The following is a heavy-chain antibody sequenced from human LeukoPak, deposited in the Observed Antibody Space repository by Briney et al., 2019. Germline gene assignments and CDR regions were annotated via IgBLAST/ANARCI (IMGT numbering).Heavy chain of an antibody. J-gene: IGHJ3*02. CDR3: ARDDGYGDAFDI. D-gene: IGHD5-18*01. CDR1: GGSISSSSYY. Sequence: SETLSLTCTVSGGSISSSSYYWGWIRQPPGKGLEWIGSIYYSGSTYYNPSLKSRVTISVDTSKNQFSLKLSSVTAADTAVYYCARDDGYGDAFDIWGQGTMVTVSS. CDR2: IYYSGST. V-gene: IGHV4-39*07.